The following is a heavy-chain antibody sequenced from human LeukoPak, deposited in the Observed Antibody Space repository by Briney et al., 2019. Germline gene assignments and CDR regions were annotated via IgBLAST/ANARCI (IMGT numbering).Heavy chain of an antibody. D-gene: IGHD2-15*01. Sequence: GGSLRLSRAASGFTFSSYGMHWVRQAPGKGLEWVAVISYDGSNKYYADSVKGRFTISRDNSKNTLYLQMNSLRAEDTAVYYCAKDRGDCSGGSCYYFDYWGQGTLVTVSS. CDR2: ISYDGSNK. V-gene: IGHV3-30*18. CDR3: AKDRGDCSGGSCYYFDY. CDR1: GFTFSSYG. J-gene: IGHJ4*02.